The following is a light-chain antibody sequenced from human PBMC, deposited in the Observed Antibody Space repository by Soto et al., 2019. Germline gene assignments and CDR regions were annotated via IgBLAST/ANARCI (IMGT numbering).Light chain of an antibody. CDR1: QNIRTY. CDR2: GAS. J-gene: IGKJ1*01. Sequence: DIQMTQSPSSLSASVGDRVTITCRASQNIRTYLNWYQQKPGKAPSLLIYGASTLQSGVPSRFSGSGSATDFTLTITSLQPEDFATYYCQQSYTTPRTFGQGTKVEIK. CDR3: QQSYTTPRT. V-gene: IGKV1-39*01.